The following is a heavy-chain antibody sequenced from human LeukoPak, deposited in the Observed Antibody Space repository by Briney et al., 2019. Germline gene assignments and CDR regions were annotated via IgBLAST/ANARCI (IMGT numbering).Heavy chain of an antibody. D-gene: IGHD2-2*01. CDR2: ISSSSTYI. CDR3: ARADIRLGGQTSCDFDY. CDR1: GFTFSTYS. J-gene: IGHJ4*02. Sequence: GGSLRLSCAASGFTFSTYSINWVRQAPGKGLEWVSSISSSSTYIYYADSVKGRFTISRDNAKNSLYLQMNSLRAEDTAVYYCARADIRLGGQTSCDFDYWGQGTLVTVSS. V-gene: IGHV3-21*01.